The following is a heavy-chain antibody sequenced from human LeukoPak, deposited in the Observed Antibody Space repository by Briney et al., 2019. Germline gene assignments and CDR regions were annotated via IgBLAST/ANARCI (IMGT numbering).Heavy chain of an antibody. D-gene: IGHD2-2*01. Sequence: SETLSLTCTVSGGSISSSSYYWGWIRQPPGKGLEWHGRIYYSGSTYYNPSLKSRVTISVDTSKNQFSLKLSSVTAADTAVYYCARDVKGYCSSTSCYRGWDYWGQGTLVTVSS. CDR2: IYYSGST. J-gene: IGHJ4*02. V-gene: IGHV4-39*07. CDR1: GGSISSSSYY. CDR3: ARDVKGYCSSTSCYRGWDY.